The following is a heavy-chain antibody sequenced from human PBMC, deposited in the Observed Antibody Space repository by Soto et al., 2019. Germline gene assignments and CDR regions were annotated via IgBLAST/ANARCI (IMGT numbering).Heavy chain of an antibody. CDR3: ARGNQYYYGSGSYYNNWSDP. CDR2: INHSGST. CDR1: GGSFSGYY. J-gene: IGHJ5*02. V-gene: IGHV4-34*01. Sequence: SETLSLTCAVYGGSFSGYYWSWIRQPPGKGLEWIGEINHSGSTNYNPSLKSRVTISVDTSKNQFSLKLSSVTAADTAVYYCARGNQYYYGSGSYYNNWSDPSGQGTLVTVSS. D-gene: IGHD3-10*01.